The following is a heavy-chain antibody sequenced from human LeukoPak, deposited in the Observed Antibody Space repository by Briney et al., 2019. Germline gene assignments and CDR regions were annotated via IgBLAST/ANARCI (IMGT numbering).Heavy chain of an antibody. Sequence: PSETLSLTCSVSGGSISSSNYYWGWIRQPPGKGLEWIGSIYYSGSTHYNPSLKSRVTISVDTSKNQFSLKMTSVTAADTAVYYCARYNSGCCFDTWGQAAPVTVSS. D-gene: IGHD6-19*01. CDR2: IYYSGST. CDR3: ARYNSGCCFDT. J-gene: IGHJ5*02. CDR1: GGSISSSNYY. V-gene: IGHV4-39*07.